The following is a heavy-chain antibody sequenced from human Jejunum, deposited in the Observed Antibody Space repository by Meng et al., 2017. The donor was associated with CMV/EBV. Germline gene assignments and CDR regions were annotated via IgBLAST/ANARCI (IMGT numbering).Heavy chain of an antibody. CDR1: GDIFNNYG. CDR3: VRPLVWN. J-gene: IGHJ1*01. D-gene: IGHD2-8*01. CDR2: IVPIFSTT. V-gene: IGHV1-69*01. Sequence: QVQLVQAGAELKRPGSSVKVSCKASGDIFNNYGFTWVRQAPGRGLEWMGGIVPIFSTTNYAQKFQGRVTITADESTSTAYMELSSLTSEDTAVYYCVRPLVWNWGQGTLVTVSS.